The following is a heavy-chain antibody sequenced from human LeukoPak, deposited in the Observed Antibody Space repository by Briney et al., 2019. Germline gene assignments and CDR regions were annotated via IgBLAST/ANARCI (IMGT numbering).Heavy chain of an antibody. CDR3: ARDRDEHYYDSSGSDY. CDR2: INPNSGGT. Sequence: ASVKVSCKASGYTFTGYYMHWVRQAPGQGLEWMGWINPNSGGTNYAQKFQGRVTMTRDTSISTAYMELSRLRSDDTAVYYCARDRDEHYYDSSGSDYWGQGTLVTVSS. CDR1: GYTFTGYY. J-gene: IGHJ4*02. V-gene: IGHV1-2*02. D-gene: IGHD3-22*01.